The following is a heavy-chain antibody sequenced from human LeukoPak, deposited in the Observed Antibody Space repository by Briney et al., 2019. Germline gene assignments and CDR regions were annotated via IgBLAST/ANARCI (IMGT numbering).Heavy chain of an antibody. J-gene: IGHJ4*02. CDR3: ARDRRNLLPTVNSFDC. CDR2: INPNSGGT. V-gene: IGHV1-2*02. D-gene: IGHD1-26*01. CDR1: GYTFTDYF. Sequence: PWASVKVSCKASGYTFTDYFMHWVRQAPGQGLEWMGWINPNSGGTDYAQKFQGRVTMTRDTSISTTYMEVSRLTSDDTAVYYCARDRRNLLPTVNSFDCWGQGTLVTVSS.